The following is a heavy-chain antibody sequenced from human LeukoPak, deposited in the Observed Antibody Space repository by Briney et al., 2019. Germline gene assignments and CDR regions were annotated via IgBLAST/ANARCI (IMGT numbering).Heavy chain of an antibody. J-gene: IGHJ3*02. Sequence: GGSLRLSCAASGFTFDDYAMHWVRQAPGKGLEWVSGISWNSGSIGYADSVKGRFTISRDNSKNTLYLQMNSLRAEDTAVYYCAKDGYGGNLVEPDAFDIWGQGTMVTVSS. CDR3: AKDGYGGNLVEPDAFDI. CDR1: GFTFDDYA. V-gene: IGHV3-9*01. CDR2: ISWNSGSI. D-gene: IGHD4-23*01.